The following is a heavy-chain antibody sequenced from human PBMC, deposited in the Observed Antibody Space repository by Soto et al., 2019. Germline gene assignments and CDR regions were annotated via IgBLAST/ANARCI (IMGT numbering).Heavy chain of an antibody. CDR2: IIPIFGTT. Sequence: QVQLVQSGAEVKKPGSSVKVSCKASGGTFSSYAISWVRQAPGQGLEWMGGIIPIFGTTNYAQKFQGRVTITAEESTSTAYMELSSLRSEATAMYYCARVVTVVKSFHYWYFDLWGRGTRVTVSS. CDR3: ARVVTVVKSFHYWYFDL. V-gene: IGHV1-69*12. J-gene: IGHJ2*01. CDR1: GGTFSSYA. D-gene: IGHD2-15*01.